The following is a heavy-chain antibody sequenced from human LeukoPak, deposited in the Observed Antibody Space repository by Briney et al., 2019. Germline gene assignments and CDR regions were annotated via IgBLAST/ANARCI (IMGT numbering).Heavy chain of an antibody. CDR3: VRDPAAAPYYDF. Sequence: SGGSLRLSCAASGFTFSRFWMNWVRQAPGKGLEWVANINEDGSRVNYVDSVKGRFTVSRDNTRDSLYLQMNFLTADDTAIYYCVRDPAAAPYYDFWGQGTLVTVSS. J-gene: IGHJ4*02. V-gene: IGHV3-7*01. CDR2: INEDGSRV. D-gene: IGHD6-6*01. CDR1: GFTFSRFW.